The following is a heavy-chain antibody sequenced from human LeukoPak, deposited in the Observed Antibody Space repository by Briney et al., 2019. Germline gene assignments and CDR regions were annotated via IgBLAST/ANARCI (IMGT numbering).Heavy chain of an antibody. CDR1: GFTFSSYG. D-gene: IGHD5-12*01. J-gene: IGHJ4*02. CDR3: ASGRGYDYFRVVDY. V-gene: IGHV3-30*02. Sequence: PGGSLRLSCAASGFTFSSYGMHWVRQAPGKGLEWVAFIRYDGSNKYYSDSVKGRFTISRDNSKNSLYLQMNSLRAEDTAVYYCASGRGYDYFRVVDYWGQGTLVTVSS. CDR2: IRYDGSNK.